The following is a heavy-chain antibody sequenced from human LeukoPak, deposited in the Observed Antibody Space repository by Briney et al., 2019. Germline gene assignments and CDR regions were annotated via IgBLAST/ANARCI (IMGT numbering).Heavy chain of an antibody. CDR2: IYPGDSDT. J-gene: IGHJ4*02. Sequence: GESLKISCKGSGYSFTSYWIGWGRPMPGKGLEWMGIIYPGDSDTRYSPSFQGQATISADKSISTAYLQWSSLKASDTAMYYCARQRDPYYNYDHWGQGTLVTVSS. CDR3: ARQRDPYYNYDH. V-gene: IGHV5-51*01. D-gene: IGHD3-10*01. CDR1: GYSFTSYW.